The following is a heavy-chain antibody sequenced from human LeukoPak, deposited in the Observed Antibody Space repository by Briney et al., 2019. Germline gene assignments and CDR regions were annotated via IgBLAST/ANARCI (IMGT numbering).Heavy chain of an antibody. CDR1: GFTFSSYS. D-gene: IGHD3-10*02. Sequence: PGGSLRLSCAASGFTFSSYSMNWVRQAPGKGLEWVSSISSSSSYIYYADSVKGRFTISRDNAKNSLYLQMNSLRAEDTAVYYCARDIAFPLFGEADYWGQGTLVTVSS. V-gene: IGHV3-21*01. CDR2: ISSSSSYI. CDR3: ARDIAFPLFGEADY. J-gene: IGHJ4*02.